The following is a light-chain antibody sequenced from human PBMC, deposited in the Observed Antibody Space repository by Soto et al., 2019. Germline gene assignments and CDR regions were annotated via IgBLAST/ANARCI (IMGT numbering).Light chain of an antibody. CDR3: QKYDTAPWT. J-gene: IGKJ1*01. Sequence: DIQMTQSPSSLSASVGDRVTITCRASQGIRKYLAWYQLKPGKVPQLLIYTASTLHSGVPSRFSGSGFGTDFTLTISSLQPEDVATYYCQKYDTAPWTFGQGTKVEIK. CDR2: TAS. CDR1: QGIRKY. V-gene: IGKV1-27*01.